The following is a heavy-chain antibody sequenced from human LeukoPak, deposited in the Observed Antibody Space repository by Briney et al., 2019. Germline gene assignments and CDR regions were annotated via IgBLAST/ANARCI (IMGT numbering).Heavy chain of an antibody. CDR2: INHSGST. CDR1: GGSFSGYY. J-gene: IGHJ4*02. CDR3: APPPGIAAAGPGY. V-gene: IGHV4-34*01. D-gene: IGHD6-13*01. Sequence: SETLSLTCAVYGGSFSGYYWSWIRQPPGKGLGWIGEINHSGSTNYNPSLKSRVTISVDTSKNQFSLKLSSVTAADTAVYYCAPPPGIAAAGPGYWGQGTLVTVSS.